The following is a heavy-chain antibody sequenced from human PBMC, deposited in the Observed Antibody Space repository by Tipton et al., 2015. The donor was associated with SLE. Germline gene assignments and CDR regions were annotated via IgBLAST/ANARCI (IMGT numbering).Heavy chain of an antibody. D-gene: IGHD5-24*01. J-gene: IGHJ3*02. CDR3: ARDRMAGHHDAFDI. V-gene: IGHV4-31*03. CDR1: GGSISSGGYY. CDR2: IYYSGST. Sequence: TLSLTCTVSGGSISSGGYYWSWIRQHPGKGLEWIGYIYYSGSTYYNPSLKSRVTISVDTSKNQFSLKLSSVTAADTAVYYCARDRMAGHHDAFDIWGQGTMVTVAA.